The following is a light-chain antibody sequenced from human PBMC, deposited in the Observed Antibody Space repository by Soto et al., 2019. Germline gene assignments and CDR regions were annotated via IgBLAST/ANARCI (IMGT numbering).Light chain of an antibody. CDR3: QQRSNWLT. CDR2: DAS. CDR1: QSVGTF. Sequence: EIVLTQSPATLSLSPGERATLSCRASQSVGTFFAWYQQKPGQAPRLLIYDASNRATGIPARFSGSGSGTDFTLTISSLEPEDFAVYYCQQRSNWLTFGGGTKVDIK. J-gene: IGKJ4*01. V-gene: IGKV3-11*01.